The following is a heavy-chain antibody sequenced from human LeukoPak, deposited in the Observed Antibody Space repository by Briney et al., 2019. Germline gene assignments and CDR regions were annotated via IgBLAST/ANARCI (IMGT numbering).Heavy chain of an antibody. CDR2: ISAYNGNT. CDR3: ARTKVGDGYVIPYYYYYGMDV. V-gene: IGHV1-18*04. Sequence: ASVKVSCKASGYTFTDYYIHWVRQAPGQGLEWMGWISAYNGNTNYAQKLQGRVTMTTDASTSTAYMELRSLRSDDTAVYYCARTKVGDGYVIPYYYYYGMDVWGQGTTVTVSS. D-gene: IGHD5-24*01. CDR1: GYTFTDYY. J-gene: IGHJ6*02.